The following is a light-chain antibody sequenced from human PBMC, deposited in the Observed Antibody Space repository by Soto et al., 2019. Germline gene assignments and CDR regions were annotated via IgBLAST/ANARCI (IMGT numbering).Light chain of an antibody. V-gene: IGKV1-39*01. CDR2: AAS. CDR3: QESYSTWT. Sequence: IQLTQSPSSLSASVGDGVTITCRASQSIRSYLNWYQKKPGKAPNLLIYAASSLQTGVPSRFSGSGSGTDFTLSISSLQPEDFATYYCQESYSTWTFGQGTKVDIK. CDR1: QSIRSY. J-gene: IGKJ1*01.